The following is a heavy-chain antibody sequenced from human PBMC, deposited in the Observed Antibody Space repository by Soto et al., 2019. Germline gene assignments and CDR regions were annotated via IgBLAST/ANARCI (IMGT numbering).Heavy chain of an antibody. CDR1: GFGFNSFS. CDR3: ARNLNWAFDS. V-gene: IGHV3-48*04. CDR2: SSRSGDTR. Sequence: GGSLRLSCAASGFGFNSFSMNWVRQAPGKGLEWVSYSSRSGDTRYYADSVKGRFILSRDNAKNSLHLQMNGLRVEDTAVYYCARNLNWAFDSWGQGTLVTVSS. D-gene: IGHD7-27*01. J-gene: IGHJ4*02.